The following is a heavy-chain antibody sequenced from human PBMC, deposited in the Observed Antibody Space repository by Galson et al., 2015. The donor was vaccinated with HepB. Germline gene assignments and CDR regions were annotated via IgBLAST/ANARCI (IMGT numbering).Heavy chain of an antibody. Sequence: TLSLTCTVSGGSISSYYWSWIRQPAGKGLEWIGRIYSSGSTKYNPSLKSRVTMSVDTSKKQFSLKLSSVTAADTAVYYCASSWFGDHTPFDYWGQGIPVTVSS. CDR3: ASSWFGDHTPFDY. D-gene: IGHD3-10*01. V-gene: IGHV4-4*07. CDR2: IYSSGST. J-gene: IGHJ4*02. CDR1: GGSISSYY.